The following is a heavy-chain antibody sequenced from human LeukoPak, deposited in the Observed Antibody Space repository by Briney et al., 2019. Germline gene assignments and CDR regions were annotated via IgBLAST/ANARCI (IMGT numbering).Heavy chain of an antibody. Sequence: KPSETLSLTCAVSGGSISSSNWWSWVRQPPGKGLEWMGEIYHSGSTNYNPSLKSRVTISVDKSKNQFSLKLSSVTAADTAVYYCARSFTAMAPGYAFDIWGQGTMVTVSS. CDR1: GGSISSSNW. D-gene: IGHD5-18*01. J-gene: IGHJ3*02. V-gene: IGHV4-4*02. CDR3: ARSFTAMAPGYAFDI. CDR2: IYHSGST.